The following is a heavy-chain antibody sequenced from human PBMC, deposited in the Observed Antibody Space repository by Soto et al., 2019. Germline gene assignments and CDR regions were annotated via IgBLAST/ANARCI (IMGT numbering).Heavy chain of an antibody. V-gene: IGHV3-30*04. CDR1: GFTFTNYT. CDR3: AGRSGSSDY. CDR2: ISYDEIDK. Sequence: LRLSCAASGFTFTNYTMHWVRQAPGKGLEWVALISYDEIDKYYADAVKGRFTISRDNSKNTLYLQMDSLRAEDTAVYYCAGRSGSSDYWGRGTLVTVSS. J-gene: IGHJ4*02. D-gene: IGHD3-10*01.